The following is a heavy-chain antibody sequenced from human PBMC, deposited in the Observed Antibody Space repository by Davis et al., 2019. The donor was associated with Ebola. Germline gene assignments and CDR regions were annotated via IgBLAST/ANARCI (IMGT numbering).Heavy chain of an antibody. Sequence: PGGSLRLSCAASGFTFSSYAMSWVRQAPGKGLEWVSAISGSGGSTYYADSVKGRFTISRDNSKNTLYLQMNSLRAEDTAVYYCARDRYPSCSGGSCSYYYYGMDVWGQGTTVTVSS. CDR1: GFTFSSYA. D-gene: IGHD2-15*01. CDR3: ARDRYPSCSGGSCSYYYYGMDV. J-gene: IGHJ6*02. V-gene: IGHV3-23*01. CDR2: ISGSGGST.